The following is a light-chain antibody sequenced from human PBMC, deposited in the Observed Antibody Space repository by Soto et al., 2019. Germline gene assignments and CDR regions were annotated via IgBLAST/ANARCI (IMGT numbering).Light chain of an antibody. CDR1: QSVSSSY. J-gene: IGKJ1*01. Sequence: EIVLTQSPGTLSLSPGERATLSCRASQSVSSSYLAWYQQKPGQAPRLLIYDASSRATGIPDRFSGSGSGKDFTLPISRLEPEDFAVYYCQQYGRTFGQGTKVDIK. CDR2: DAS. CDR3: QQYGRT. V-gene: IGKV3-20*01.